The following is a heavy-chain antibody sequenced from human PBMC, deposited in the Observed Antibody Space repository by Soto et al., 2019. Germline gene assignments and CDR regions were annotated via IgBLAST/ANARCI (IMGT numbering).Heavy chain of an antibody. D-gene: IGHD3-22*01. CDR3: AKDYPDYYDSSDPFDY. V-gene: IGHV3-23*01. Sequence: EVQLLESGGGLVQPGGSLRLSCAASGFTFSSYAMSWVRQAPGKGLEWVSAISGSGGSTYYPDSVKGRFTISRDNSKNTLYLQMNSLRAEDTAVYYCAKDYPDYYDSSDPFDYWGQGTLVTVSS. CDR2: ISGSGGST. J-gene: IGHJ4*02. CDR1: GFTFSSYA.